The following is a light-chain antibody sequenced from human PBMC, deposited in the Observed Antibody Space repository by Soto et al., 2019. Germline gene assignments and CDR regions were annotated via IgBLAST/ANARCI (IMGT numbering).Light chain of an antibody. CDR2: DAS. J-gene: IGKJ5*01. V-gene: IGKV1-33*01. CDR3: QQYENLPT. Sequence: IQLNQSPSSLSASVGDRVTLTCQASQNINNYLNWYQQKPGRAPKLLIYDASNLEAGVPSRFRGSGSGTDFTFTISRLQPEDIATYYCQQYENLPTFGQGTRLEIK. CDR1: QNINNY.